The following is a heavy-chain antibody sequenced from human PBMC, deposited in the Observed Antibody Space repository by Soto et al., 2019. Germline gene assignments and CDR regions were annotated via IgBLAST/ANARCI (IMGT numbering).Heavy chain of an antibody. J-gene: IGHJ6*02. CDR3: ARAGRGVVEPDSTTAYYYDYGMDV. D-gene: IGHD2-2*01. Sequence: EVQLVESGGGLVKPGGSLRLSCAASGFTFSSYWMSWVRQAPGKGLEWVANIKQDGSEKYYVDSVKGRFTISRDNAKNSLYLQMNRLGAEDTAVYYCARAGRGVVEPDSTTAYYYDYGMDVWGQGTTITVS. V-gene: IGHV3-7*01. CDR1: GFTFSSYW. CDR2: IKQDGSEK.